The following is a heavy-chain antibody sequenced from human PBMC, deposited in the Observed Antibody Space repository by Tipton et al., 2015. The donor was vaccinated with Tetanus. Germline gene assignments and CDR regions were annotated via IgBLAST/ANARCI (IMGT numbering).Heavy chain of an antibody. Sequence: QVQLVQSGAEVKKPGASVKVSCKASGYTFTNYYMHWERQAPGQGLEWMGVINPSAGTTRYEQKFQGRFIMTRDTSTTTVYMELNSLRFEDAAVFYCARSYDFYDSTGYTDDGMDVWGQGTSVTVSS. J-gene: IGHJ6*02. CDR2: INPSAGTT. CDR1: GYTFTNYY. D-gene: IGHD3-22*01. CDR3: ARSYDFYDSTGYTDDGMDV. V-gene: IGHV1-46*01.